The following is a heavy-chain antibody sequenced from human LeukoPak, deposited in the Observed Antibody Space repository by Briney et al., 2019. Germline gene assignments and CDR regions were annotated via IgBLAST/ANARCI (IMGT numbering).Heavy chain of an antibody. CDR1: GFMFSSNW. D-gene: IGHD5-24*01. CDR2: IKEDGTET. CDR3: AKEGRSLQTY. J-gene: IGHJ4*02. V-gene: IGHV3-7*03. Sequence: GGSLRLSCAASGFMFSSNWMSWVRLAPGKGLEWVANIKEDGTETYYVDSVKGRFTISRDNAENSLYLQMNSLRVEDTAVYYCAKEGRSLQTYWGQGTLVTVSS.